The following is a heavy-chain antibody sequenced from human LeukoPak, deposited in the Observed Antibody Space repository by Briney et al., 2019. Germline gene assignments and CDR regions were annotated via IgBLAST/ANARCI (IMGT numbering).Heavy chain of an antibody. CDR1: GGTFSSYA. CDR2: IIPIFGTA. Sequence: SVKVSCKASGGTFSSYAISWVRQAPGQGLEWMGGIIPIFGTANYAQKFQGRVTITAYESTSTAYMELSSLRSEDTAVYYCARPKSPGGYYYMDVWGKGTTVTVSS. J-gene: IGHJ6*03. CDR3: ARPKSPGGYYYMDV. D-gene: IGHD1-14*01. V-gene: IGHV1-69*01.